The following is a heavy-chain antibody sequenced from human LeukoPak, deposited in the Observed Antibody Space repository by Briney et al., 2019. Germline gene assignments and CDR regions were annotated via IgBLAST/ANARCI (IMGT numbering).Heavy chain of an antibody. CDR2: IWNDGSNK. V-gene: IGHV3-33*08. CDR1: GFTFSNFW. J-gene: IGHJ4*02. CDR3: ARDLGWLQFSSFFDY. D-gene: IGHD5-24*01. Sequence: GGSLRLSCAASGFTFSNFWMNWVRQAPGKGLEWVAVIWNDGSNKYYADSVKGRFTISRDNSKNTLYLQMNSLRAEDTAVYYCARDLGWLQFSSFFDYWGQGTLVTVSS.